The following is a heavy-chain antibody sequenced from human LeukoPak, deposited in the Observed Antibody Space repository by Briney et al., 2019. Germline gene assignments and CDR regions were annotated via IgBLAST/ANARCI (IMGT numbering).Heavy chain of an antibody. V-gene: IGHV3-23*01. Sequence: PGGSLRLSCAASGFTFSSYAMNWVRRAPGRGLEWVSSISDNGGSTYYADSVKGRFTISRDNSKNTLYLQMNSLRVEDTAVYYCAKEENSLSYDYWGQGTLVTVSS. D-gene: IGHD4-23*01. CDR2: ISDNGGST. J-gene: IGHJ4*02. CDR1: GFTFSSYA. CDR3: AKEENSLSYDY.